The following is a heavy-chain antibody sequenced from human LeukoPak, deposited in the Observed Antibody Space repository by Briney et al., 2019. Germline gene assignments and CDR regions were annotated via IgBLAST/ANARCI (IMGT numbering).Heavy chain of an antibody. CDR1: VGSISSCDYY. CDR3: ARARAYSSSWYYFDY. V-gene: IGHV4-30-4*08. J-gene: IGHJ4*02. D-gene: IGHD6-13*01. CDR2: SYHSGIT. Sequence: KASVTQSLTCTVSVGSISSCDYYWSWIRQPPGKGLEWFVHSYHSGITDYNPSLKSRVTFLVDTSKNQVSLKVNSVTAADTAVYHCARARAYSSSWYYFDYWCQGTLVNVSS.